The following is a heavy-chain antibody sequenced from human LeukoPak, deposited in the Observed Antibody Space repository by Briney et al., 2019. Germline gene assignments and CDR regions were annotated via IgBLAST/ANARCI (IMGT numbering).Heavy chain of an antibody. CDR1: GYTLTSYG. V-gene: IGHV1-18*01. D-gene: IGHD3-22*01. CDR3: ARIQPKWLFPPGPFDY. J-gene: IGHJ4*02. Sequence: ASVKVSCKASGYTLTSYGISWVRQAPGQGLEWMGWIGAYNGNTNYAQKLQDRVTMTTDTSTSTAFMELRSLTSDDTAVYYCARIQPKWLFPPGPFDYWGQGTLVTVSS. CDR2: IGAYNGNT.